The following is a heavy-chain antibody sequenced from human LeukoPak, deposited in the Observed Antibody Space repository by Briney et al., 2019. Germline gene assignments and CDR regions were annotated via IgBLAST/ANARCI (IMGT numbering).Heavy chain of an antibody. CDR2: INHSGST. J-gene: IGHJ2*01. D-gene: IGHD3-10*01. CDR1: GGSFSGYY. CDR3: ARGQRITMVRGARYFDL. V-gene: IGHV4-34*01. Sequence: KPSETLSHTCAVYGGSFSGYYWSWIRQPPGKGLEWIGEINHSGSTNYNPSLKSRVTISVDTSKNQFSLKLSSVTAADTAVYYCARGQRITMVRGARYFDLWGRGTLVAVSS.